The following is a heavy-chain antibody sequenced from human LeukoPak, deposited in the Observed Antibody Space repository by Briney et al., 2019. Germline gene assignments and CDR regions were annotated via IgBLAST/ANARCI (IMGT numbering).Heavy chain of an antibody. Sequence: GASVKVSCKASGGTFSSYAISWVRQAPGQGLEWMGGIIPIFGTANYAQKFQGRVTITADKSTSTAYMEQSSLRSEDTAVYYCATYSSSWYGSKYFQHWGQGTLVTVSS. V-gene: IGHV1-69*06. CDR3: ATYSSSWYGSKYFQH. J-gene: IGHJ1*01. CDR2: IIPIFGTA. CDR1: GGTFSSYA. D-gene: IGHD6-13*01.